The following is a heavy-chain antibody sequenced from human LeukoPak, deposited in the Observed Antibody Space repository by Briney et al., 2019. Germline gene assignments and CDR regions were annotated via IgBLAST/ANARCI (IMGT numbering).Heavy chain of an antibody. CDR2: INPNSGGT. D-gene: IGHD3-22*01. CDR1: GYTFTGYY. V-gene: IGHV1-2*02. CDR3: ASEGPKGSSGYYYAKFDY. J-gene: IGHJ4*02. Sequence: ASVKVSCKASGYTFTGYYMHWVRQAPGQGLEWMGWINPNSGGTNYAQKFQGRVTMTRDTSISTAYMELSRLRSDDTAVYYCASEGPKGSSGYYYAKFDYWGQGTLVTVSS.